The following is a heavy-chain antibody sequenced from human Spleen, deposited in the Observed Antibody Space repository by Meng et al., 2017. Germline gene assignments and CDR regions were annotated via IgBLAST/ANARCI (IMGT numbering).Heavy chain of an antibody. Sequence: SETLSLTCVVSGGSFSDYYWSWTRQPPGKGLEWIGEINHRGNTNYNSFLESRVTISVDTSQNSLSLKLSSVTAADTAVYYCARMSYDTLTGYYHLFDYWGQGTLVTVSS. CDR1: GGSFSDYY. V-gene: IGHV4-34*01. CDR3: ARMSYDTLTGYYHLFDY. J-gene: IGHJ4*02. CDR2: INHRGNT. D-gene: IGHD3-9*01.